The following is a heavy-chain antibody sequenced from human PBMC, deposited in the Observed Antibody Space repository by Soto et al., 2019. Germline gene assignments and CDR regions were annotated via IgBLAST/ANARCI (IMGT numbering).Heavy chain of an antibody. J-gene: IGHJ6*02. CDR3: ARDWYYYDTSGYSTPVWYHYYGMDA. Sequence: ASVKVSCKASGYTFTDYYIHWVRQAPGQGLEWMGRVNPNSGDTSFEPKFQGRVTMTRDTSIRTAYMQLSSLRSDDTAVYYCARDWYYYDTSGYSTPVWYHYYGMDAWGQGTTVTVSS. CDR2: VNPNSGDT. D-gene: IGHD3-22*01. V-gene: IGHV1-2*06. CDR1: GYTFTDYY.